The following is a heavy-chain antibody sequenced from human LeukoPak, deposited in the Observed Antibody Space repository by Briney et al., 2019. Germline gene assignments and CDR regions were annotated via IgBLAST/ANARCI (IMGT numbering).Heavy chain of an antibody. CDR2: ISGDGVKT. Sequence: GGSLRLSCAASGFSFYDYPMHWVRQAPGKGLEWVSLISGDGVKTYYADSVRGRFTISRDNSKDSLYLQMNSLRTEDTAMYYCVKEIDTLGTNAFDIWGQGTMVTVSS. CDR3: VKEIDTLGTNAFDI. D-gene: IGHD2-15*01. V-gene: IGHV3-43*02. CDR1: GFSFYDYP. J-gene: IGHJ3*02.